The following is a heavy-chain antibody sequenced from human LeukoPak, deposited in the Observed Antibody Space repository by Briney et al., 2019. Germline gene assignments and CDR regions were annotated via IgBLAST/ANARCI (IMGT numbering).Heavy chain of an antibody. CDR2: IIPIFGTA. CDR3: AREPQESYRFDY. D-gene: IGHD3-10*01. Sequence: SVKVSCKASGGTFSSYAISWVRQAPGQGLEWMGGIIPIFGTANYAQKFQGRVRMTRDTSTSTVYLELSSLRSEDTAVYYCAREPQESYRFDYWGQGTLVTVSS. V-gene: IGHV1-69*05. J-gene: IGHJ4*02. CDR1: GGTFSSYA.